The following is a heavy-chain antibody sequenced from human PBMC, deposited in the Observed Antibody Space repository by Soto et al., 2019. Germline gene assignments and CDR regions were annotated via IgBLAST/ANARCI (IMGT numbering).Heavy chain of an antibody. D-gene: IGHD5-12*01. V-gene: IGHV6-1*01. CDR3: AKGDNLGPKTGYAFDP. Sequence: SQTLSLTCVISGDSVSSNTASWNWVRQSPSRGPEWLGRTYSRSKWYNDYAVPVKSRIIINPDTSKNQFSLQLNSVTPEDTAVYYCAKGDNLGPKTGYAFDPWGQGILVTVSS. CDR1: GDSVSSNTAS. J-gene: IGHJ5*02. CDR2: TYSRSKWYN.